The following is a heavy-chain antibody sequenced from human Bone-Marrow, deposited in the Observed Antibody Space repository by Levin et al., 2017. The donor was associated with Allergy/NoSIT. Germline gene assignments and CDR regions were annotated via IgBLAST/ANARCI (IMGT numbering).Heavy chain of an antibody. J-gene: IGHJ4*02. CDR1: GFTFSSYA. D-gene: IGHD3-10*01. Sequence: PGGSLRLSCAASGFTFSSYAMSWVRQAPGKGLEWVSAISGSGGSTYYADSVKGRFTISRDNSKNTLYLQMNSLRAEDTAVYYCAKDYWEAMVRGPLRHWGQGTLVTVSS. V-gene: IGHV3-23*01. CDR2: ISGSGGST. CDR3: AKDYWEAMVRGPLRH.